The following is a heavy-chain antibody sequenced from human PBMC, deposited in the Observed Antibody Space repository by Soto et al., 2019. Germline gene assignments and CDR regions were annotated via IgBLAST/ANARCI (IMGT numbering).Heavy chain of an antibody. CDR2: VSHDGRNT. Sequence: VQLVESGGGVVQPGRSPRLSCAASGFTFSDYAMHWVRQAPGKGLEWVAVVSHDGRNTHYADSVKGRFTISRDSSKNTVWLEMTSLRAEDTAVYYCAKGGRQWLVTSDFNYWGQGALVTVSS. CDR1: GFTFSDYA. V-gene: IGHV3-30*18. D-gene: IGHD6-19*01. CDR3: AKGGRQWLVTSDFNY. J-gene: IGHJ4*02.